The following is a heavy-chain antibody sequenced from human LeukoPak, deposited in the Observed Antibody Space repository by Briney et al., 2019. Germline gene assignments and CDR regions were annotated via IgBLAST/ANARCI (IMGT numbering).Heavy chain of an antibody. V-gene: IGHV4-39*01. Sequence: SETLPLTCTVSAGSISRTYFWAWIRQPPGKGLEWIATIHYSGTTYYKPSLRSRVTISVDTSANQFSLKLTSVTAADTAVYVCARLGYCSGGSCQHDFWGQGTLVTVSS. CDR2: IHYSGTT. CDR3: ARLGYCSGGSCQHDF. CDR1: AGSISRTYF. J-gene: IGHJ4*02. D-gene: IGHD2-15*01.